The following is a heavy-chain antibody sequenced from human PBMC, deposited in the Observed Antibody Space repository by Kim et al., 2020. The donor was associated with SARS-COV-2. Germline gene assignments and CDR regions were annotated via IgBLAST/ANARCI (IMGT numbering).Heavy chain of an antibody. CDR3: TTDPPRRLRPKKERPRNYYYYGMDV. CDR1: GFTFSNAW. D-gene: IGHD5-12*01. CDR2: IKSKTDGGTT. J-gene: IGHJ6*02. V-gene: IGHV3-15*01. Sequence: GGSLRLSCAASGFTFSNAWMSWVRQAPGKGLEWVGRIKSKTDGGTTDYAAPVKGRFTISRDDSKNTLYLQMNSLKTEDTAVYYCTTDPPRRLRPKKERPRNYYYYGMDVWGQGTTVTVSS.